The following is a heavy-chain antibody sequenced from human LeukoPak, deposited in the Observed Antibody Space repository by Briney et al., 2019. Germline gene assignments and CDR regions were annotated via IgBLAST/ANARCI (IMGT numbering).Heavy chain of an antibody. D-gene: IGHD3-10*01. CDR2: INPNSGGT. Sequence: ASVKVSCKASGYTFTGYYMHWVRQAPGQGLEWMGWINPNSGGTNYAQKFQGWVTMTRDTSISTAYTELSRLRSDDTAVYYCARSMVRGVITRRRGLDYWGQGTLVTVSS. J-gene: IGHJ4*02. V-gene: IGHV1-2*04. CDR3: ARSMVRGVITRRRGLDY. CDR1: GYTFTGYY.